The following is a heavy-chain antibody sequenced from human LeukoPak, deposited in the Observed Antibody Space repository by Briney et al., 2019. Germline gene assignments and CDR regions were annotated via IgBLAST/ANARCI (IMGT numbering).Heavy chain of an antibody. CDR2: IYYCERI. CDR3: AREYYYNDSGYIDY. CDR1: DGSISNDS. D-gene: IGHD3-22*01. Sequence: SETLSLTCTVSDGSISNDSWSWIRQPPGKGLEWVGHIYYCERIIYNPSLKSRVTISIDTSKNQLSLKVTSVTAADTAVYYCAREYYYNDSGYIDYWGQGTLVTVSS. V-gene: IGHV4-59*01. J-gene: IGHJ4*02.